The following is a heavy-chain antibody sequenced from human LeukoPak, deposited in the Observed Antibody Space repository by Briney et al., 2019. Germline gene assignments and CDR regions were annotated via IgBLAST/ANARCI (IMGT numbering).Heavy chain of an antibody. V-gene: IGHV3-33*01. CDR1: GFTFSIYG. D-gene: IGHD3-10*01. CDR2: IWNDGSNK. CDR3: ARASGPFDY. Sequence: GRSLRLSCAPSGFTFSIYGTHWVRQAPGKGLEWVAVIWNDGSNKYYADSVKGRFTISRDNSKNTLYLQMNSLRAEDTAVYSCARASGPFDYWGQGTLVTVSS. J-gene: IGHJ4*02.